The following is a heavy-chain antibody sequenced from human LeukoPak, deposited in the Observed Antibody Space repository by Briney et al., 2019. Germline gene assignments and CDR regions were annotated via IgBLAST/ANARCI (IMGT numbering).Heavy chain of an antibody. CDR3: ARGRFGELLLVDY. J-gene: IGHJ4*02. Sequence: SSETLSLTCTVSGGSISDYYWSWIRQPPGKGLEWIGYIYSSGSTTYNPSLKSRVTLSVDTSKNQFSLKLTSVTAADTAVYYCARGRFGELLLVDYWGQGTLVTVSS. D-gene: IGHD3-10*01. V-gene: IGHV4-59*01. CDR1: GGSISDYY. CDR2: IYSSGST.